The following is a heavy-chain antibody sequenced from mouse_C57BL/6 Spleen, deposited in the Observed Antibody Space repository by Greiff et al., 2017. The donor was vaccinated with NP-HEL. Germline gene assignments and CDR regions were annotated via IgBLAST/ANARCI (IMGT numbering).Heavy chain of an antibody. CDR3: TTWGHSTTVVAPFAY. CDR1: GFNIKDDY. Sequence: EVQLQQSGAELVRPGASVKLSCTASGFNIKDDYMHWVKQRPEQGLEWIGWIDPENGDTEYASKFQGKATITADTSSNTAYMQLSSLTSEDTAVYYCTTWGHSTTVVAPFAYWGQGTLVTVSA. J-gene: IGHJ3*01. D-gene: IGHD1-1*01. V-gene: IGHV14-4*01. CDR2: IDPENGDT.